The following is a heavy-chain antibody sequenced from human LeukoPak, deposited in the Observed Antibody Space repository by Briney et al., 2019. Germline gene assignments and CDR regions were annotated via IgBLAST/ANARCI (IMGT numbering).Heavy chain of an antibody. Sequence: ASVKVSCKASGYTFTSYDINWVRQATGQGLEWMGWMNPNSGNTGYAQKFQGRVTMTRNTSISTAYMELSSPRSEDTAVYYCARGNRAAAGDYYYYYGMDVWGQGTTVTVSS. D-gene: IGHD6-13*01. CDR3: ARGNRAAAGDYYYYYGMDV. V-gene: IGHV1-8*01. CDR2: MNPNSGNT. CDR1: GYTFTSYD. J-gene: IGHJ6*02.